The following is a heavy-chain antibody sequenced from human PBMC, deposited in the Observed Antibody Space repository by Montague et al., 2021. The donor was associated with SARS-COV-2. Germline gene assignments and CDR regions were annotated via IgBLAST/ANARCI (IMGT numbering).Heavy chain of an antibody. D-gene: IGHD1-26*01. J-gene: IGHJ4*02. Sequence: SLRLSCAASGFTFSSYWMSWVRQTPGKGLEWVANIKPDGGEKHYVDSVKGRFTISRGNAKNSLNLQMDSLRAEDTALYYCARDSRIVGATGGMDVWGQGTLVTVSS. CDR1: GFTFSSYW. CDR2: IKPDGGEK. V-gene: IGHV3-7*03. CDR3: ARDSRIVGATGGMDV.